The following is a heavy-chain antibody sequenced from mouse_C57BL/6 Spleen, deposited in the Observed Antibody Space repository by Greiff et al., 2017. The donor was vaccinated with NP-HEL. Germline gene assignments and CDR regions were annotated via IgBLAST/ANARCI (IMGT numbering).Heavy chain of an antibody. CDR3: TSLYGNYRYFDV. Sequence: EVQRVESGEGLVKPGGSLKLSCAASGFTFSSYAMSWVRQTPEKRLEWVAYISSGGDYIYYADTVKGRFTISRDNARNTLYLQMSSLKSEDTAMYYCTSLYGNYRYFDVWGTGTTVTVSS. CDR1: GFTFSSYA. J-gene: IGHJ1*03. D-gene: IGHD2-1*01. CDR2: ISSGGDYI. V-gene: IGHV5-9-1*02.